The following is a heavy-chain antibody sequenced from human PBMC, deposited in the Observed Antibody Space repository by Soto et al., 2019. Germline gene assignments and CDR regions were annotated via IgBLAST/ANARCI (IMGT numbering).Heavy chain of an antibody. J-gene: IGHJ4*02. CDR3: AHSKTSGMRYYFDY. V-gene: IGHV2-5*02. Sequence: QITLKESGPTLVKPTQTLTLTCTFSGFSLSTTRVGVGWIRQPPGEALEWLALLYWDDDKLYSPSLKRRLTITKHTAKNQAVLTLTHMDPVDTATYCCAHSKTSGMRYYFDYWGQGTLVTVSS. CDR1: GFSLSTTRVG. CDR2: LYWDDDK.